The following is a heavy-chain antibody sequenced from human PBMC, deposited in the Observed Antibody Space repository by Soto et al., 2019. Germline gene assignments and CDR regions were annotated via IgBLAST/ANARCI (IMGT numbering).Heavy chain of an antibody. CDR1: GDSMSSNY. CDR2: IYYGGAT. D-gene: IGHD3-16*01. Sequence: KPSETLSLTCTVSGDSMSSNYWSWLRQPPGKGLEWIGYIYYGGATNYNPSLKSRVAISVDTSRNQFYLNLRSVTAADTAMYYCARAMGDWGTYYYYGMDVWGQGTTVTVSS. CDR3: ARAMGDWGTYYYYGMDV. J-gene: IGHJ6*02. V-gene: IGHV4-59*01.